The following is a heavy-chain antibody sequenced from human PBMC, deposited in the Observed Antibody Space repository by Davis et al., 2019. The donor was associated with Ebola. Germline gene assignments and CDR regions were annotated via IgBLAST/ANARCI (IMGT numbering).Heavy chain of an antibody. CDR3: ARARYSTSWPEAFNL. V-gene: IGHV5-51*01. D-gene: IGHD2-2*01. CDR2: IYPRDSDT. J-gene: IGHJ3*01. Sequence: GGSLRLFCKGFEYNFINYWIGWVRQPPGKGLEYMAIIYPRDSDTRYQYNPSFQGQVTISVDKSISTVYLQWSSLRASDTAIYYCARARYSTSWPEAFNLWGQGTMVTVSS. CDR1: EYNFINYW.